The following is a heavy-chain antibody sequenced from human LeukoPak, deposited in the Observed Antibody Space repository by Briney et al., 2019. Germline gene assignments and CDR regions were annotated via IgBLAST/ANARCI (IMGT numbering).Heavy chain of an antibody. CDR2: IYTSGST. D-gene: IGHD2-2*01. CDR1: GGSISSGSYY. V-gene: IGHV4-61*02. Sequence: PSETLSLTCTVSGGSISSGSYYWSWIRQPAGKGLEWIGRIYTSGSTNYNPSLKSRVTISVDTSKNQFSLKLSSVTAADTAVYYCARVRGPAAYDAFDIWGQGTMVTVSS. CDR3: ARVRGPAAYDAFDI. J-gene: IGHJ3*02.